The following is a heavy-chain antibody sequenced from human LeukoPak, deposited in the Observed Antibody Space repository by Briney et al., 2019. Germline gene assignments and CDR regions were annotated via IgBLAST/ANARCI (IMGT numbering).Heavy chain of an antibody. V-gene: IGHV4-34*01. D-gene: IGHD3-22*01. CDR3: AMTNYYDSSGYYYYRGWFDP. Sequence: PSETLSLTCAVYGGSFSGYYWSWIRQPPGKGLEWIGEINHSGSTNYNPSLKSRVTISVDTSKNQFSLKLSSVTAADTAVYYCAMTNYYDSSGYYYYRGWFDPWGQGTLVTVSS. J-gene: IGHJ5*02. CDR2: INHSGST. CDR1: GGSFSGYY.